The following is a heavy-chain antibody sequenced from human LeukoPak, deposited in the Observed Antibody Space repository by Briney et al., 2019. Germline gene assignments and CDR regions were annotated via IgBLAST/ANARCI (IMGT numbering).Heavy chain of an antibody. CDR3: ARDQYYYDSSGYYQFDY. J-gene: IGHJ4*02. V-gene: IGHV3-30*03. CDR2: ISYDGSNK. Sequence: GRSLRLSCAASGFTFSSYGMHWVRQAPGKGLEWVAVISYDGSNKYYADSVKGRFTISRDNSKNTLYLQMNSLRAEDTAVYYCARDQYYYDSSGYYQFDYWGQGTLVTVSS. D-gene: IGHD3-22*01. CDR1: GFTFSSYG.